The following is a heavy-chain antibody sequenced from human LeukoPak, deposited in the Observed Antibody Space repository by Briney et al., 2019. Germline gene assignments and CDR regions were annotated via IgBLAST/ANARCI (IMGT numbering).Heavy chain of an antibody. J-gene: IGHJ4*02. CDR3: AKDDRWLQFCC. Sequence: GGSLRLSCAAAGFTFSSYAMHWVRQAPGKGLEWVSGIIPSGHTTYYADSVRGRFTISRDNSRNTLYLQMNSLRAEDTAVYYCAKDDRWLQFCCWGQGTLVTVSA. CDR1: GFTFSSYA. V-gene: IGHV3-23*01. CDR2: IIPSGHTT. D-gene: IGHD5-24*01.